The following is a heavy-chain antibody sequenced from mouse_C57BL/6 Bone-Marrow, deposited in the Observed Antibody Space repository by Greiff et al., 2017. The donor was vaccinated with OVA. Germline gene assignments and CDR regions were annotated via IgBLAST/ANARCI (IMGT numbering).Heavy chain of an antibody. CDR2: ISPRDGST. V-gene: IGHV1-85*01. CDR3: ARAGYYDCYYGY. Sequence: VQLQESGPELVKPGASVTLSCKASGYTFTGYDINWVKQRPGQGLEWIGWISPRDGSTKYNEKFKGKATLTVDTSSSTAYMELHSLTSEDSAVYFCARAGYYDCYYGYWGQGTTLTVSS. CDR1: GYTFTGYD. D-gene: IGHD2-3*01. J-gene: IGHJ2*01.